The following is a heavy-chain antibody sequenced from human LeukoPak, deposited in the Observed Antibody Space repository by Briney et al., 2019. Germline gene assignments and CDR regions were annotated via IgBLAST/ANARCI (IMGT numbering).Heavy chain of an antibody. J-gene: IGHJ4*02. CDR2: IYYTGTT. Sequence: SETLSLTCTVSGGSMNSITYYWAWIRQPPGKGLEWLGSIYYTGTTLYNPSLKSRVTISLDTSKNQFSLKLSSVTAADTAVYYCARRGYDSSGYPDYWGQGTLVTVSS. D-gene: IGHD3-22*01. CDR1: GGSMNSITYY. CDR3: ARRGYDSSGYPDY. V-gene: IGHV4-39*01.